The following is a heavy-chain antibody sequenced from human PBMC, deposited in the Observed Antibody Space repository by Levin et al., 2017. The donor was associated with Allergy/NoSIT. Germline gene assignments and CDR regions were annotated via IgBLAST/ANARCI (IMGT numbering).Heavy chain of an antibody. D-gene: IGHD3-16*02. CDR2: ISYDGSNK. J-gene: IGHJ4*02. CDR1: GFTFSSYA. Sequence: GGSLRLSCAASGFTFSSYAMHWVRQAPGKGLEWVAVISYDGSNKYYADSVKGRFTISRDNSKNTLYLQMNSLRAEDTAVYYCAREGGGDYDYVWGSYRRDLNFDYWGQGTLVTVSS. V-gene: IGHV3-30-3*01. CDR3: AREGGGDYDYVWGSYRRDLNFDY.